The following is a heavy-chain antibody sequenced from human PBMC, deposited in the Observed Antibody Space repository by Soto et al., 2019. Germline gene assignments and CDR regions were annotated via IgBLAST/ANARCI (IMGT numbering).Heavy chain of an antibody. V-gene: IGHV3-53*01. CDR1: GFTVSSNF. D-gene: IGHD6-6*01. CDR3: ARDRYSTSSGFDL. Sequence: GGSLRLSCAVSGFTVSSNFMTWVRQAPGKGLEWVSVIYSGGSTYYADSVKGRFTISRDISKNTLYLHMDRLIAEDTAVYYCARDRYSTSSGFDLWGQGTLVTVSS. CDR2: IYSGGST. J-gene: IGHJ4*02.